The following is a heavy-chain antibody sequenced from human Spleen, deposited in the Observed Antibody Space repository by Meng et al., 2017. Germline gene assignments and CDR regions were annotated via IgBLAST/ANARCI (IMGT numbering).Heavy chain of an antibody. J-gene: IGHJ4*02. V-gene: IGHV3-21*01. Sequence: GESLKISCADSGFTFSSYSMNWVRQAPGKGLEWVSSITSSSSYIYYADSVKGRFTISRDNAKNSLYLQMNSLRAEDTAVYYCARDPEWELLGAFDYWGQGTLVTVSS. CDR1: GFTFSSYS. CDR2: ITSSSSYI. D-gene: IGHD1-26*01. CDR3: ARDPEWELLGAFDY.